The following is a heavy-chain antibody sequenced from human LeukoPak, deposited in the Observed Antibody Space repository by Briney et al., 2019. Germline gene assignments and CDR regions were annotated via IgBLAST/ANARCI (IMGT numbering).Heavy chain of an antibody. V-gene: IGHV3-7*01. CDR3: ARGSRGTYPHRPAYYWYMDV. CDR2: IKQDGTEK. CDR1: RFSFSSFW. D-gene: IGHD1-26*01. J-gene: IGHJ6*03. Sequence: GGSLRLSCAASRFSFSSFWMSWVRQTPGKGLEWVANIKQDGTEKYYVASVKGRFTISRDDAQNPLYLQMNSLRVEDTAVYYCARGSRGTYPHRPAYYWYMDVWGKGTTVTVSS.